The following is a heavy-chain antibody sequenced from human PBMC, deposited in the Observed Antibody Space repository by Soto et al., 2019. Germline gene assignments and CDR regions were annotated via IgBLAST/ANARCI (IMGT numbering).Heavy chain of an antibody. CDR1: GASITNSH. J-gene: IGHJ5*02. CDR2: IVYTGGS. V-gene: IGHV4-59*08. D-gene: IGHD4-4*01. CDR3: ARRVTAPAHLAGWLDP. Sequence: QVQLQETGPGLVRPSETLFLTCTVSGASITNSHWSWIRQSPGKGLEYIGSIVYTGGSNYNPSLECPVSMSVATSKTQVFLTLSSVTAADTAVYYCARRVTAPAHLAGWLDPWGQGTLVIVSS.